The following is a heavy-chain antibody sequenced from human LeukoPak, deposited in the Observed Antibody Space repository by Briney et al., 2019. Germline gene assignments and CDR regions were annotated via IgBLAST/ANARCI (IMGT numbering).Heavy chain of an antibody. CDR2: IYWNDDK. J-gene: IGHJ4*02. Sequence: ESGPTLVKPTQNLTLTCTFSGFSLSTSGVGVGWIRQPPGKALEWLALIYWNDDKRYSPSLKSRPTITKDTSKNQVVLTMTNMDPVDTATYYCALDSLWFGEFGGFDYWGQGTLVTVSS. CDR3: ALDSLWFGEFGGFDY. CDR1: GFSLSTSGVG. D-gene: IGHD3-10*01. V-gene: IGHV2-5*01.